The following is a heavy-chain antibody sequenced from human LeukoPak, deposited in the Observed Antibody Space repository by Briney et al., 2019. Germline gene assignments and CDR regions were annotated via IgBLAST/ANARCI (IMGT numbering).Heavy chain of an antibody. V-gene: IGHV4-59*12. CDR1: GGSISSYS. J-gene: IGHJ5*02. CDR2: IYYSGST. Sequence: PSETLSLTCTVSGGSISSYSWSWIRQPPGKGLEWIGYIYYSGSTNYNPSLKSRVTMSVDTSKNQFSLKLSSVTAADTAVYYCARGEYSRGVYNWFDPWGQGTLVTVSS. D-gene: IGHD3-10*01. CDR3: ARGEYSRGVYNWFDP.